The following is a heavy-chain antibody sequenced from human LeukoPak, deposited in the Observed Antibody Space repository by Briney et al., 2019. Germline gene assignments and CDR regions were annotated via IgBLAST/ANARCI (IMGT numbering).Heavy chain of an antibody. Sequence: SVKVSCKASGGTFSSYAISWVQQAPGQGLEWMGGIIPIFGTANYAQKFQGRVTITADESTSTAYMELSSLRSEDTAVYYCARAVVPAATPDAFDIWGQGTMVTVSS. J-gene: IGHJ3*02. CDR1: GGTFSSYA. CDR2: IIPIFGTA. D-gene: IGHD2-2*02. V-gene: IGHV1-69*13. CDR3: ARAVVPAATPDAFDI.